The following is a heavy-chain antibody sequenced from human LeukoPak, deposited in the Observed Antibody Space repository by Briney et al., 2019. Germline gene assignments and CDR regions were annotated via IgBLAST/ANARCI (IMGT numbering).Heavy chain of an antibody. D-gene: IGHD2-2*01. CDR3: ASPGYCSSTSCPGDY. Sequence: SETLSLTCAVSGVSISSYYWSWIRQPAGKGLEWIGEINHSGSTNYNPSLKSRVTISVDTSKNQFSLKLSSVTAADTAVYYCASPGYCSSTSCPGDYWGQGTLVTVSS. J-gene: IGHJ4*02. CDR2: INHSGST. V-gene: IGHV4-34*01. CDR1: GVSISSYY.